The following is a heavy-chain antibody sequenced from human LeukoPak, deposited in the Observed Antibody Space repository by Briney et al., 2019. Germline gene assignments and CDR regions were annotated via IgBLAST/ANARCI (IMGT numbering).Heavy chain of an antibody. Sequence: QTGGSLRLSCAASGFTFNSYAMTWVRQAPGKGLEWVSMISGSGGSTYCADSVKGRFTISRDNSKNTLYLQMSSLRAEDSAVYYCAKGRGFGPAAPFDYWGQGTLVTVSS. J-gene: IGHJ4*02. CDR3: AKGRGFGPAAPFDY. CDR1: GFTFNSYA. D-gene: IGHD2-2*01. V-gene: IGHV3-23*01. CDR2: ISGSGGST.